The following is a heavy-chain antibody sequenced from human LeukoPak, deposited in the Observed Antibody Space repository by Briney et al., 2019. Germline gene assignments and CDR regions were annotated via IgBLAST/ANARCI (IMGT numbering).Heavy chain of an antibody. Sequence: PSETLSLTCAVYGGSFSGYYWSWIRQPPGKGLEWIGEINHGGSTNYNPSLKSRVTISVDTSKNQFSLKLSSVTAADTAVYYCARGSRGGLRSRYFDLWGRGTLVTVSS. CDR3: ARGSRGGLRSRYFDL. D-gene: IGHD2/OR15-2a*01. CDR2: INHGGST. CDR1: GGSFSGYY. J-gene: IGHJ2*01. V-gene: IGHV4-34*01.